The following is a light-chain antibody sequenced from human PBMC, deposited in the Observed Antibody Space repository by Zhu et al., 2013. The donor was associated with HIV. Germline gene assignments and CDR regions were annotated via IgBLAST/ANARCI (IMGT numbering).Light chain of an antibody. CDR3: QNYNRDPLT. CDR2: DAS. CDR1: QSVSSN. J-gene: IGKJ5*01. V-gene: IGKV3D-15*01. Sequence: EIVMTQSPATLSVSAGDTATLSCRASQSVSSNLAWFQVKRGQAPRLLIYDASIRATGIPARFSGSGSGTEFTLTINSLQPEDVATYYCQNYNRDPLTFGQGTRLEIK.